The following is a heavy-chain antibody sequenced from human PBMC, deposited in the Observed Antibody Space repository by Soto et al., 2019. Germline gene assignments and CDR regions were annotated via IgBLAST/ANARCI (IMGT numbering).Heavy chain of an antibody. D-gene: IGHD3-3*01. V-gene: IGHV4-39*01. J-gene: IGHJ4*02. CDR2: IYYSGST. CDR3: GGTYYDFWSGKEFDY. Sequence: PSETLSLTCTVSGGSISSSSYYWGWIRQPPGKGLEWIGSIYYSGSTYYNPSLKSRVTISVDTSKNQFSLKLSSVTAADTAVYYCGGTYYDFWSGKEFDYWGQGTLVTVSS. CDR1: GGSISSSSYY.